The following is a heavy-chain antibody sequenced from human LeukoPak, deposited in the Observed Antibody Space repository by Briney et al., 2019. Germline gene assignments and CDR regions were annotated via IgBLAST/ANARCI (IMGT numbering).Heavy chain of an antibody. CDR2: IYYSGST. CDR3: ARLSPLTGAYYYMDV. D-gene: IGHD7-27*01. J-gene: IGHJ6*03. CDR1: GGSISSYY. Sequence: PSGTLSLTCTVSGGSISSYYWSWVRQPPGGGLGWIGYIYYSGSTNYNPSLKSRVTISVDTSKNQFSLKLSSVTAADTAVYYCARLSPLTGAYYYMDVWGKGTTVTVFS. V-gene: IGHV4-59*01.